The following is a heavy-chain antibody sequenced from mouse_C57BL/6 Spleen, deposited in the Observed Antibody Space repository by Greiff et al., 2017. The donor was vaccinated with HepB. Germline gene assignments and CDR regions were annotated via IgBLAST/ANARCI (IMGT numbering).Heavy chain of an antibody. CDR1: GYTFTSYW. Sequence: QQSCKASGYTFTSYWMHWVKQRPIQGLEWIGNIDPSDSETHYNQKFKDKATLTVDKSSSTAYMQLSSLTSEDSAVYYCARRSGTAFDYWGQGTTLTVSS. D-gene: IGHD4-1*01. CDR2: IDPSDSET. J-gene: IGHJ2*01. CDR3: ARRSGTAFDY. V-gene: IGHV1-52*01.